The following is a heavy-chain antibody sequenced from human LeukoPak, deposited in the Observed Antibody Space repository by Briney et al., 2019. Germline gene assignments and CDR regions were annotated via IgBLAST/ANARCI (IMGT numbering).Heavy chain of an antibody. J-gene: IGHJ4*02. CDR3: ARGPHERSGYPDD. Sequence: VASVKVSCKASGYTFTSYYMHWVRQAPGQGLEWMGIINPSGGSTSYAQKFQGRVTMTRDTSTSTAYMELRSLRSDDTAVYYCARGPHERSGYPDDWGQGTLVTVSS. V-gene: IGHV1-46*01. CDR1: GYTFTSYY. CDR2: INPSGGST. D-gene: IGHD3-22*01.